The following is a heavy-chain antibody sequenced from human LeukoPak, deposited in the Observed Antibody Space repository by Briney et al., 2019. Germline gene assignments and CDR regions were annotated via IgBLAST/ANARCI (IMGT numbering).Heavy chain of an antibody. V-gene: IGHV3-23*01. J-gene: IGHJ5*02. Sequence: PGGSLRLSCAASEFTFSSYAMSWVRQAPGKGLEWVSSICGSGVNTYHADSVKGRFTISRDTSKNTLYLQMNSLRAEDTAVYYCARYSSGWTASYNWFDPWGQGTLVTVSS. CDR1: EFTFSSYA. CDR3: ARYSSGWTASYNWFDP. D-gene: IGHD6-19*01. CDR2: ICGSGVNT.